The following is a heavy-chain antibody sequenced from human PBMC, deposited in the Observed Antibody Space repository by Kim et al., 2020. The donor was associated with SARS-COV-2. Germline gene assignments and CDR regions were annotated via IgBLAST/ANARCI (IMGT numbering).Heavy chain of an antibody. Sequence: YYNPSLKSRVTISVDTSKNQFSLKLSSVTAADTAVYYCARLKYSWWYFDLWGRGTLVTVSS. D-gene: IGHD5-18*01. CDR3: ARLKYSWWYFDL. V-gene: IGHV4-39*07. J-gene: IGHJ2*01.